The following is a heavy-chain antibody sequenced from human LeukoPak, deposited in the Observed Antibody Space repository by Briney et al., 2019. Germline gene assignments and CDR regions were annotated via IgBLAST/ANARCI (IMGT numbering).Heavy chain of an antibody. Sequence: GGSLRLSCAASGFTFSTYAMSWVRQAPGKGLEWVSVISGSSRSTYYADSVKGRFTISRDNSRNTLYLQMNSLRAEDTAVYYCASTYKDNGYDLSYYYYYYMDVWGKGTTVSVSS. V-gene: IGHV3-23*01. CDR2: ISGSSRST. J-gene: IGHJ6*03. D-gene: IGHD5-12*01. CDR1: GFTFSTYA. CDR3: ASTYKDNGYDLSYYYYYYMDV.